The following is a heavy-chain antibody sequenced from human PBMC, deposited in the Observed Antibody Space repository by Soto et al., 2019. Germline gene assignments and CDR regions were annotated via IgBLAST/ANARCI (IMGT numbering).Heavy chain of an antibody. CDR1: GFTFSSYW. D-gene: IGHD5-18*01. CDR3: ARGIRNYYGVDV. Sequence: GGSLRLSCGASGFTFSSYWMHWVRQAPGKGLVWVSRINSDWSSTSYADSVKGRFTISRDNAKNTLYLQMSSLRAEDTAVYYCARGIRNYYGVDVWGQGTTVTVSS. V-gene: IGHV3-74*01. CDR2: INSDWSST. J-gene: IGHJ6*02.